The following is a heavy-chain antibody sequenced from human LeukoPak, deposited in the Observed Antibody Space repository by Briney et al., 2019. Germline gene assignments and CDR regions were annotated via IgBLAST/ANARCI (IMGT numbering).Heavy chain of an antibody. J-gene: IGHJ4*02. Sequence: SSETLSLTCTVSGGSISSSGYYWGWIRQPPGKGLEWIGSIYYSGSTYYNPSLKSRVTISVDTSKNQFSLKLSSVTAADTAVYYCARDYYYDSSGYLYYFDYWGQGTLVTVSS. CDR1: GGSISSSGYY. CDR3: ARDYYYDSSGYLYYFDY. D-gene: IGHD3-22*01. V-gene: IGHV4-39*01. CDR2: IYYSGST.